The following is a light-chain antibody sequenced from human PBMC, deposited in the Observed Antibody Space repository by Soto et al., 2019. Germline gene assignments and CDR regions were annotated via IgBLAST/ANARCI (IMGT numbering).Light chain of an antibody. V-gene: IGKV3-11*01. Sequence: EIVLTQSPATLSLSPGERATLSCRASQSVSSYLAWYQQNPCQAPTLLIYDASNMATGIPARFSGSGSGTDFTLTISSLEPEDFAVYYCQQRSHWPQVKFSFGPGTKVDIK. CDR2: DAS. J-gene: IGKJ3*01. CDR1: QSVSSY. CDR3: QQRSHWPQVKFS.